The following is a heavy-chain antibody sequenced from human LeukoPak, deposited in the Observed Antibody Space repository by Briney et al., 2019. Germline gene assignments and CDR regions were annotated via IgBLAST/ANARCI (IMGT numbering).Heavy chain of an antibody. D-gene: IGHD2-2*01. V-gene: IGHV3-21*01. CDR1: GFTFSSYS. Sequence: GGSLRLSCAAPGFTFSSYSMNWVRQAPGKGLEWVSSISSSSSYIYYADSVKGRFTISRDNAKNSLYLQMNSLRAEDTAVYYCARGDDIVVVPAAIRYWGQGTLVTVSS. CDR2: ISSSSSYI. J-gene: IGHJ4*02. CDR3: ARGDDIVVVPAAIRY.